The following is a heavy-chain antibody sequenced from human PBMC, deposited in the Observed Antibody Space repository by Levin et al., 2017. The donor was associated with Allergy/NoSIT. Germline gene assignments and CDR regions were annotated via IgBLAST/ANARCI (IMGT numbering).Heavy chain of an antibody. Sequence: GESLKISCVASGFVFSDDYVDWVRQAPGKGLEWVGRSRNKAHNYTTEYAASVKGRFTISRDDSKNSLYLQMSSLNTEDTAMYYCARAVFEGNWFETWGQGTLVTVSS. V-gene: IGHV3-72*01. CDR1: GFVFSDDY. CDR3: ARAVFEGNWFET. D-gene: IGHD3-16*01. CDR2: SRNKAHNYTT. J-gene: IGHJ5*02.